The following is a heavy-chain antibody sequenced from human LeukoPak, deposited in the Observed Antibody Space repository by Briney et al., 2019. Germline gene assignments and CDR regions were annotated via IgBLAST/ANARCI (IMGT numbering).Heavy chain of an antibody. CDR1: GGSIGSSGYY. D-gene: IGHD6-19*01. Sequence: PSETLSLTCTVSGGSIGSSGYYWGWIRQPPGKGLEWVGSIYYSGSTYHNSSLTGRISMSVDTSKTQFSLRLNSVTASDTAFYYCARHDPGTGGWRPFDSWGQGTLVTVSS. J-gene: IGHJ4*02. CDR3: ARHDPGTGGWRPFDS. V-gene: IGHV4-39*01. CDR2: IYYSGST.